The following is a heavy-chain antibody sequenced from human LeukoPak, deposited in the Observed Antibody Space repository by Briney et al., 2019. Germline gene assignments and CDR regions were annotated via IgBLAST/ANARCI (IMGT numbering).Heavy chain of an antibody. Sequence: GRSLRLSCAASGFTFSTYDMHWVRQAPGKGLEWVAGISYDGSNKYYADSVKGRFTISRDNSKNTLYLQLNSLRAEDTAVYYCAKSPGRYCSGGSCYSYWGQGTLVTVSS. V-gene: IGHV3-30*18. J-gene: IGHJ4*02. CDR3: AKSPGRYCSGGSCYSY. CDR2: ISYDGSNK. CDR1: GFTFSTYD. D-gene: IGHD2-15*01.